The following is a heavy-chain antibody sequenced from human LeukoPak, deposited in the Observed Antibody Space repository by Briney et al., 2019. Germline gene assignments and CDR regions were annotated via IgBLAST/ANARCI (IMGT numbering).Heavy chain of an antibody. CDR3: ARGGGYYDSSGSTDAFDI. J-gene: IGHJ3*02. Sequence: GSLRLSCAASGFTFSSYGMHWVRQAPGKGLEWVAFIRYDGSNKYYADSVKGRFTISRDNSKNTLYLQMNSLRAEDTAVYYCARGGGYYDSSGSTDAFDIWGQGTMVTVSS. D-gene: IGHD3-22*01. CDR2: IRYDGSNK. V-gene: IGHV3-30*02. CDR1: GFTFSSYG.